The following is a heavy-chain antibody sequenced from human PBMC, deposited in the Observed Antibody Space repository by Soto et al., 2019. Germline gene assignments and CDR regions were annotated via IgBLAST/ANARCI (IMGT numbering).Heavy chain of an antibody. CDR2: XXXXGXTI. Sequence: QVQLVESGGGLVQTSGSLRIACVASGFTFSDYYMSWVRQAPGKGLXXXXXXXXXGXTIYYADSVKGRFTISRDNAKNSVYLQMNNLRAEDTALYFCAKMSSENYYDPVFSWGQGTLVTVSS. V-gene: IGHV3-11*01. CDR1: GFTFSDYY. CDR3: AKMSSENYYDPVFS. D-gene: IGHD3-22*01. J-gene: IGHJ4*02.